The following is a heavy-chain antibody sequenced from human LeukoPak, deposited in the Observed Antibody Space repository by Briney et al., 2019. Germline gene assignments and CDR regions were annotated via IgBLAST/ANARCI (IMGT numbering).Heavy chain of an antibody. CDR2: MKPKSGNP. D-gene: IGHD5-18*01. Sequence: GSVKVSCKASGYTFTVYAISWGPPATREGRGRGGWMKPKSGNPGYAQKFQGRVTMTRNTSISTAYMELSSLRSEDTAVYYCARGSNTDQSYYYYYYYMDVWGKGTTVTVSS. V-gene: IGHV1-8*01. CDR3: ARGSNTDQSYYYYYYYMDV. CDR1: GYTFTVYA. J-gene: IGHJ6*03.